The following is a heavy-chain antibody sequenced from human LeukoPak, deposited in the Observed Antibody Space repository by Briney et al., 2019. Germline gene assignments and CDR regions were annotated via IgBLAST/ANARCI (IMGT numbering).Heavy chain of an antibody. D-gene: IGHD3/OR15-3a*01. CDR3: ARTPGSVWTLRYFDL. V-gene: IGHV4-39*07. J-gene: IGHJ2*01. CDR1: GGSISSSSYY. Sequence: SETLSLTCTVSGGSISSSSYYWGWIRQPPGKGLEWIGSIYYSGSTYYNPSLKSRVTISVDTSKNQFSLKLSSVTAADTAVYYCARTPGSVWTLRYFDLWGRGTLVTVSS. CDR2: IYYSGST.